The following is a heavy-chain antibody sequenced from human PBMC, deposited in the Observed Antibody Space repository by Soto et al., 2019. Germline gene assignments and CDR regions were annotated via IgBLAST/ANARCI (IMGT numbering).Heavy chain of an antibody. CDR2: IYHSGNT. Sequence: SETLSLTCAVSGGSISSGGYSWSWIRQPPGKGLEWIGYIYHSGNTYYNPSLKSRVTISVDRSKNQFSLKLSSVTAADTAVYYCARHNYGSGSTYFDYWGQGTLVTVSS. CDR3: ARHNYGSGSTYFDY. V-gene: IGHV4-30-2*01. D-gene: IGHD3-10*01. CDR1: GGSISSGGYS. J-gene: IGHJ4*02.